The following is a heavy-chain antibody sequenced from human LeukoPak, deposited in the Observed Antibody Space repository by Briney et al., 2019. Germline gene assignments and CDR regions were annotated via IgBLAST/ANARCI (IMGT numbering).Heavy chain of an antibody. CDR3: ATYDEVDTAMVLGY. J-gene: IGHJ6*02. CDR2: IIPIFGTA. CDR1: GGIFSSYA. Sequence: GASVKVSCKASGGIFSSYAISWVRQAPGQGLEWMGGIIPIFGTANYAQKFQGRVTITTDESTSTAYMELSSLRSEDTAVYYCATYDEVDTAMVLGYWGQGTTVTVSS. V-gene: IGHV1-69*05. D-gene: IGHD5-18*01.